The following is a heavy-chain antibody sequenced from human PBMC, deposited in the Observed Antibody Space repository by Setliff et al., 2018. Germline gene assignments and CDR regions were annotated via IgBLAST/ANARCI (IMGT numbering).Heavy chain of an antibody. Sequence: GGSLRLSCAASRFTFSNYAMSWVRQAPGKGLEWVSAISASGRTTYSADSVKGRFTISRDNSKNTLSLQMNGLRAEDTAVYYCARGGDYCGGECYIPPPDSYWGQGTLVTVSS. CDR3: ARGGDYCGGECYIPPPDSY. CDR1: RFTFSNYA. V-gene: IGHV3-23*01. CDR2: ISASGRTT. J-gene: IGHJ4*02. D-gene: IGHD2-21*01.